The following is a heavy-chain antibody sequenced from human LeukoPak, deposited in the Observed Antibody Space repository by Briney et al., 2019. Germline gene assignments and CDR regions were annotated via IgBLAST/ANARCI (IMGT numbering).Heavy chain of an antibody. V-gene: IGHV4-39*01. D-gene: IGHD3-22*01. J-gene: IGHJ5*02. Sequence: SETLSLICTVSGDSITRRGYFWGWIRQRPGEGLEWIGSVYYTGNTYYNPPLQSRVTISVATSDNQVSLTIASVTAADTATYYCARHEPSSLYYESRGNWFDPWGQGALVTVSS. CDR1: GDSITRRGYF. CDR3: ARHEPSSLYYESRGNWFDP. CDR2: VYYTGNT.